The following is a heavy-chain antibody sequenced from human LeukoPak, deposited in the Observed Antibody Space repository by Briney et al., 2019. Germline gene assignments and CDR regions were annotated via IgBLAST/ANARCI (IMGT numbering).Heavy chain of an antibody. Sequence: GGSLRLFCAASGFTLSSFSMHWVRQSPGRGLEYVSAINYKGGTTYYADSVKGRFTISRDNSKNTLYLQMASLRDEDMAVYYCARVGPETAFDYWGQGTLVTVSS. D-gene: IGHD1-14*01. J-gene: IGHJ4*02. CDR3: ARVGPETAFDY. CDR1: GFTLSSFS. V-gene: IGHV3-64*02. CDR2: INYKGGTT.